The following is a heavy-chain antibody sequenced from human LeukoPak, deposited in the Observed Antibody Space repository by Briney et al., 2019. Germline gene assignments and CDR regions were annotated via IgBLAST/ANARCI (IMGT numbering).Heavy chain of an antibody. V-gene: IGHV3-30*02. CDR2: IRYDGSNK. D-gene: IGHD4-11*01. CDR3: AKGRDDSIDY. Sequence: PGGSLRLSCAASGFTFSNYGMHWVRQAPGKGLEWVTFIRYDGSNKYYADSMKGRFTISRDNSKNTLYLQMNSLRAEDTAVYYCAKGRDDSIDYWGQGTLVTVSS. J-gene: IGHJ4*02. CDR1: GFTFSNYG.